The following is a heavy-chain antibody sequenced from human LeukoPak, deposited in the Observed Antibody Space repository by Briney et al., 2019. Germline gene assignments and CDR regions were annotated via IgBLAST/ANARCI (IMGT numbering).Heavy chain of an antibody. D-gene: IGHD2-15*01. V-gene: IGHV1-18*01. CDR1: GYTFTSYG. J-gene: IGHJ4*02. CDR3: ARDLVFPGYCSGGSCYSFDY. Sequence: ASVKVSCKASGYTFTSYGISWVRQAPGQGLEWMGWISAYNGNTNYARKLQGRVTMTTDTSTNTAYMELRSLRSDDTALYYCARDLVFPGYCSGGSCYSFDYWGQGTLVTVSS. CDR2: ISAYNGNT.